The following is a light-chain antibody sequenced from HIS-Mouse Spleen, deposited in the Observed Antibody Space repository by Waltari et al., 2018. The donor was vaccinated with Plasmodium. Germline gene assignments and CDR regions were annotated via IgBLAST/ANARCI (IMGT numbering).Light chain of an antibody. CDR3: QQYYSYPIT. V-gene: IGKV1-8*01. CDR1: QGISSY. Sequence: AIRMTQSPFSLSASTGVTVTITCRASQGISSYLAWYQQKPGKAPKLLIYAASTLQSGVPSRFSGSGSGTDFTLTISCLQSEDFATYYCQQYYSYPITFGQGTRLEIK. J-gene: IGKJ5*01. CDR2: AAS.